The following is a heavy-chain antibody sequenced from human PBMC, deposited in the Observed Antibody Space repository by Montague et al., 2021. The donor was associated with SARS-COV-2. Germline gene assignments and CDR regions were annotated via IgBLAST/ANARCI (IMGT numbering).Heavy chain of an antibody. CDR2: ISGSGGST. Sequence: SLRLSCAASGFTFSNYAMNWVRQAPGKGLEWVSAISGSGGSTYYADSVKGRFTISRDNSKNTLYLQMNSLRAEDTAVYYCAKDAYYDFWSGWYFDLWGKGTTVTVSS. CDR3: AKDAYYDFWSGWYFDL. D-gene: IGHD3-3*01. CDR1: GFTFSNYA. V-gene: IGHV3-23*01. J-gene: IGHJ6*04.